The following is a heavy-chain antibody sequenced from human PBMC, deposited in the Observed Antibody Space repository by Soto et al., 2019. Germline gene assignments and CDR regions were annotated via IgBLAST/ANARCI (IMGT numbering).Heavy chain of an antibody. CDR3: ARHLSLNYYDYYMDV. Sequence: QVQLQQWGAGLLKPSETLSLTCAVYGGSFSGYYWSWIRQPPGKGLEWIGEIIHSGSTNYNPSLKSRVTISVDTSKNQFSLRLSSVTAADTAVYYCARHLSLNYYDYYMDVWGKGTTVTVSS. J-gene: IGHJ6*03. CDR1: GGSFSGYY. V-gene: IGHV4-34*12. CDR2: IIHSGST.